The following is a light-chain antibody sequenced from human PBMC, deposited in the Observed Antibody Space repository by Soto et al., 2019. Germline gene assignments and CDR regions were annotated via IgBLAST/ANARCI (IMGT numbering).Light chain of an antibody. CDR1: QGISSY. V-gene: IGKV1-8*01. Sequence: AIRMTQSPSSFSASTGDRVTITCRASQGISSYLAWYQQKPGKAPKVLIYDASSLGSGVPSRFSGSGSGTEFTLTISSLQPEDGATYYCQQLNSYPITFGQGTRLEIK. CDR2: DAS. J-gene: IGKJ5*01. CDR3: QQLNSYPIT.